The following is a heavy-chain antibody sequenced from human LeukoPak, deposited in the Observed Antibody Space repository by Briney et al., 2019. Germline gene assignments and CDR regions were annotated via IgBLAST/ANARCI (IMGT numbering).Heavy chain of an antibody. CDR1: GFTFSTNA. D-gene: IGHD6-19*01. CDR3: AKDLRVAVGRGYFEY. V-gene: IGHV3-23*01. CDR2: ISGTGHST. Sequence: PGGSLRLSCAASGFTFSTNAMSWVRQAPGKGLEWVSAISGTGHSTYYADPVKGRFTISRDNSKSTLDLQMNSLRAEGTAVYYCAKDLRVAVGRGYFEYWGQGTLVTVSS. J-gene: IGHJ4*02.